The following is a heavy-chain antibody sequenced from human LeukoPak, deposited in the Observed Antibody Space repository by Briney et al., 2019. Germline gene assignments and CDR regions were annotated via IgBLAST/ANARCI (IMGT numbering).Heavy chain of an antibody. V-gene: IGHV1-2*02. J-gene: IGHJ4*02. CDR1: GYTFTGYY. CDR3: ARVVGATHFDY. Sequence: ASVKVSCKASGYTFTGYYMHWARQAPGQGLEWMGWINPNSGGTNYAQKFQGRVTMTRDTSISTAYMELSSLRSEDTAVYYCARVVGATHFDYWGQGTLVTVSS. CDR2: INPNSGGT. D-gene: IGHD1-26*01.